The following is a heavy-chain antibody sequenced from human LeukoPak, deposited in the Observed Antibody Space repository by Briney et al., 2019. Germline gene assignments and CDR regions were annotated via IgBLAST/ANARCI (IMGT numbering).Heavy chain of an antibody. CDR2: INPSDGST. Sequence: ASVKVSCKASGYTFITYYLHWVRQAPGQGLEWMGIINPSDGSTTYAQKFQGRVTMTRDTSTRTVYMELNSLRSEDTAVYYCARAGRAIVTQPTLAYYYYMDVWGKGSTVTISS. CDR1: GYTFITYY. CDR3: ARAGRAIVTQPTLAYYYYMDV. D-gene: IGHD2/OR15-2a*01. V-gene: IGHV1-46*01. J-gene: IGHJ6*03.